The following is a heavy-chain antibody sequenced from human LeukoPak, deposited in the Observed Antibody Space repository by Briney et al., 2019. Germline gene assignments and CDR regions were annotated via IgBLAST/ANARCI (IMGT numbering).Heavy chain of an antibody. CDR1: GYTFTSYY. CDR2: INPSGGST. Sequence: ASVKASCKASGYTFTSYYMHWVRQAPGQGLEWMGIINPSGGSTSYAQKFQGRVTMTRDTSTSTVYMELSSLRSEDTAVYYCARDYGGGPDAFDIWGQGTMVTVSS. V-gene: IGHV1-46*03. D-gene: IGHD4-23*01. CDR3: ARDYGGGPDAFDI. J-gene: IGHJ3*02.